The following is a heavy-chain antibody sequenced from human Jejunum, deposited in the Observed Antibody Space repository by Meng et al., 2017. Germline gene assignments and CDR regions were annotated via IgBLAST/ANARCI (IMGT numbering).Heavy chain of an antibody. CDR1: GGSISTTSYY. Sequence: SETLSLTCSVSGGSISTTSYYWGWVRQPPGKGVEWIGSIHYRENTYYSPSLKSRVTISLDTSKNQFSLKLRSVTAADTAVYYCARDLAFCGGDCYYYFDSWGQGTLVTVSS. CDR2: IHYRENT. V-gene: IGHV4-39*07. CDR3: ARDLAFCGGDCYYYFDS. J-gene: IGHJ4*02. D-gene: IGHD2-21*02.